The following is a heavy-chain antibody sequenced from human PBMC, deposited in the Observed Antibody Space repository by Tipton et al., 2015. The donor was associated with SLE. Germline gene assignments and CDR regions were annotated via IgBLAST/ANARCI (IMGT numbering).Heavy chain of an antibody. CDR3: ASGPLVGYSSSWQYYFDY. D-gene: IGHD6-13*01. V-gene: IGHV3-21*01. Sequence: SLRLSCAASGFTFSSYSMNWVRQAPGKGLEWVSSISSSSSYTYYADSVKGRFTISRDNAKNSLYLLMNSLRAEDTAVYYCASGPLVGYSSSWQYYFDYWGQGTLVTVSS. CDR1: GFTFSSYS. CDR2: ISSSSSYT. J-gene: IGHJ4*02.